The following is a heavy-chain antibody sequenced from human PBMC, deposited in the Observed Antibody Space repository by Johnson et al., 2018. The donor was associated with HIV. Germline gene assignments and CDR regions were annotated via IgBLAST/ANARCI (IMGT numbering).Heavy chain of an antibody. J-gene: IGHJ3*02. D-gene: IGHD4/OR15-4a*01. Sequence: QVQLVESGGGLIQPGGSLRLSCAASGFTVSSNYMSWMRQAPGQGLEWVSYISSSGSNIYKADSVKGRFTISRDNAKNSLCLQMHSLRAEDTVVYYGARVGANFDAVDIWGQVTMVTGSS. V-gene: IGHV3-11*04. CDR2: ISSSGSNI. CDR3: ARVGANFDAVDI. CDR1: GFTVSSNY.